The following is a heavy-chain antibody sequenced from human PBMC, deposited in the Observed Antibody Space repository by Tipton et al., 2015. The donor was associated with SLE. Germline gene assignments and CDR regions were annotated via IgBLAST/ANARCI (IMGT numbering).Heavy chain of an antibody. CDR1: GFTFSTYS. V-gene: IGHV3-74*01. J-gene: IGHJ4*02. D-gene: IGHD2-21*01. CDR3: ARRVIATDFDY. CDR2: INSDGSST. Sequence: GSLRLSCAASGFTFSTYSMNWVRQAPGKRLVWVSRINSDGSSTSYADSVKGRFTISRDNAKNTLFLHMNSLRAEDTAVYYCARRVIATDFDYWGQGTLVTVSS.